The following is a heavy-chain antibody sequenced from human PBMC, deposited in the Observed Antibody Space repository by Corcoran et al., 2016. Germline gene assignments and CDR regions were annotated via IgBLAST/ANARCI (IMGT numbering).Heavy chain of an antibody. CDR2: INPNSGGT. CDR1: GYTFTGYY. CDR3: ARDPYVSSGWRHAFDI. J-gene: IGHJ3*02. Sequence: QVQLVQSGAEVKKPGASVKVSCKASGYTFTGYYMHGVRQAPGQGLEWMGWINPNSGGTNYAQKFQGRVTMTRDTTISTAYMELSRLRSDDTAVYYCARDPYVSSGWRHAFDIWGQGTMVTVSS. V-gene: IGHV1-2*02. D-gene: IGHD6-19*01.